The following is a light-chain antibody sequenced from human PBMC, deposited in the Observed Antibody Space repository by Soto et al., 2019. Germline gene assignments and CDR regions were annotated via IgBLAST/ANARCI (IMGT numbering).Light chain of an antibody. CDR1: QSVSSTY. J-gene: IGKJ1*01. V-gene: IGKV3-20*01. Sequence: ENVLTQSPGSLSLSPGERATLSCRASQSVSSTYLAWYQQKPGQPPRLLIYGASSRATGIPDRFSGSGSGTEFTLIISNLQPDDFATYYCQQYNSYPWTFGQGTKVDIK. CDR2: GAS. CDR3: QQYNSYPWT.